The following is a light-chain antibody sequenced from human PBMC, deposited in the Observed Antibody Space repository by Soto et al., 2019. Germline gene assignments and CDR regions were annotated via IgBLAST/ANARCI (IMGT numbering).Light chain of an antibody. J-gene: IGKJ1*01. V-gene: IGKV2-28*01. CDR3: MQALQVWT. Sequence: DIVMTQSPPSLSVTPGEPASISCRSSQSLLHSDGYTYVDWYVQRPGQSPQLLIYLGSNRASGVPDRLSGSGSGTDFTLKISKVESEDVGVYFCMQALQVWTFGQGTKVDIK. CDR2: LGS. CDR1: QSLLHSDGYTY.